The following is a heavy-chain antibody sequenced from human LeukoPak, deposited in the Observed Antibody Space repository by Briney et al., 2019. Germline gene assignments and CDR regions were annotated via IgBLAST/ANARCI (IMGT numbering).Heavy chain of an antibody. V-gene: IGHV1-8*01. CDR1: GYTFTSYD. J-gene: IGHJ4*02. CDR3: ARTTYYYGPGSSPAFPDY. Sequence: GASVKVSCKASGYTFTSYDINWVRQATGQGLGWMGWMNPNSGNTGYAQKFQGRVTMTRNTSISTAYMELSSLRSEDTAVYYCARTTYYYGPGSSPAFPDYWGQGTLVTVSS. D-gene: IGHD3-10*01. CDR2: MNPNSGNT.